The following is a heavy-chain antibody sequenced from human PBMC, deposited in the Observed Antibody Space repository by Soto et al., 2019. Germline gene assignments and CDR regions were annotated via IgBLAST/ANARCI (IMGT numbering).Heavy chain of an antibody. D-gene: IGHD3-10*01. V-gene: IGHV1-69*02. CDR3: ARAQGSGSYYNHRRAGAFDI. CDR2: IIPILGIA. Sequence: ASVKVSCKASGGTFSSYTISWVRQAPGQGLEWMGRIIPILGIANYAQKFQGRVTITADKSTSTAYMELSSLRSEDTAVYYCARAQGSGSYYNHRRAGAFDIWGQGTMVTVSS. J-gene: IGHJ3*02. CDR1: GGTFSSYT.